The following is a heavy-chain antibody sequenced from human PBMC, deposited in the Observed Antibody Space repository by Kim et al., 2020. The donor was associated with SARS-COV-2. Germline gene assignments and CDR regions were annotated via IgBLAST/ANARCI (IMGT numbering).Heavy chain of an antibody. Sequence: GGSLRLSCAASGFTFSSYVMSWVRQTPGKVLEWVSLIYPDGYPYYADSVKGRFTISRDTSESTLYLQMNSLRADDTAVYYCGRLDFGDDYWGQGTLVTVSS. CDR3: GRLDFGDDY. D-gene: IGHD4-17*01. CDR2: IYPDGYP. J-gene: IGHJ4*02. V-gene: IGHV3-53*01. CDR1: GFTFSSYV.